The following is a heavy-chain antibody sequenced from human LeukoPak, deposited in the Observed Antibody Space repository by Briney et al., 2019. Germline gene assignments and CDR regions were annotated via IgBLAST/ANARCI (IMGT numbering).Heavy chain of an antibody. CDR2: IKEDGSEN. D-gene: IGHD1-1*01. J-gene: IGHJ4*02. V-gene: IGHV3-7*01. Sequence: GGSLRLSCAASGLTFSRYWMTWVRQAPGKGLEWVANIKEDGSENSYVESVKGRFTISRDNAKNSLYLQLNSLRAEDTAVYFCARQRYSDYWGQGTLVTVSS. CDR3: ARQRYSDY. CDR1: GLTFSRYW.